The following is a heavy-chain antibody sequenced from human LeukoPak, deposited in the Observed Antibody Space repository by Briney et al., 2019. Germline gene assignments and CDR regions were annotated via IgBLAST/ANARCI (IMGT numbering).Heavy chain of an antibody. D-gene: IGHD3-9*01. CDR2: ISDSGGRT. CDR1: GITLTNYG. V-gene: IGHV3-23*01. J-gene: IGHJ4*02. CDR3: AKRGVVIRVILIGFHEEASYFDS. Sequence: PGGSLRLSCAVSGITLTNYGMSWVRQAPGKGLEWVAGISDSGGRTIYADSVKGRFTISRDNPKNTLYLQMNSLRAEDTAVYFCAKRGVVIRVILIGFHEEASYFDSWGQGALVTVSS.